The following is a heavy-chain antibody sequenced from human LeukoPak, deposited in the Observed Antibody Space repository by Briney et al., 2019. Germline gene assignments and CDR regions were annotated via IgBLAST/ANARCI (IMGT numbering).Heavy chain of an antibody. CDR1: GGSMSSGYWY. D-gene: IGHD6-6*01. J-gene: IGHJ4*02. Sequence: SETLSLTCTISGGSMSSGYWYWSWIRQPAGKGLEWIGRIYTTGTTNYNPSLKSRVTISLATSRNQFSLKLSSVTAADTAVYYCARDSSTPTSFDYWGQGALVTVSS. CDR3: ARDSSTPTSFDY. CDR2: IYTTGTT. V-gene: IGHV4-61*02.